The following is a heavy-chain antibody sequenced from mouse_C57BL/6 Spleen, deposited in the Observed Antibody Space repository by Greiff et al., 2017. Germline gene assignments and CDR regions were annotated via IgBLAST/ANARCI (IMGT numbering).Heavy chain of an antibody. CDR2: IYPNSGGT. CDR3: ASANWDGYFDY. D-gene: IGHD4-1*01. J-gene: IGHJ2*01. Sequence: VQLQQSGAELVKPGASVKLSCKASGYTFTSYWMHWVKQRPGRGLEWIGRIYPNSGGTKYNEKFKSKATLTVDKPSSTAYMQLSSLTSEDSAVYYGASANWDGYFDYWGQGTTLTVSS. V-gene: IGHV1-72*01. CDR1: GYTFTSYW.